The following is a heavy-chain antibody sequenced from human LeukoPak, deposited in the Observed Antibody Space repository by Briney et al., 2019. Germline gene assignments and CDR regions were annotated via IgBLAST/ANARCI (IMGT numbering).Heavy chain of an antibody. Sequence: ASVKVSCKASGYSFISYTMNWVRQAPGQGLEWMGWINTNTGNPTYAQGFTGRFVFSLDTSVSTAFLQISSLKAEDTAVYYCARVTRNVVAAPTTMDVWGQGTTATVSS. J-gene: IGHJ6*02. D-gene: IGHD2-15*01. CDR3: ARVTRNVVAAPTTMDV. CDR1: GYSFISYT. CDR2: INTNTGNP. V-gene: IGHV7-4-1*02.